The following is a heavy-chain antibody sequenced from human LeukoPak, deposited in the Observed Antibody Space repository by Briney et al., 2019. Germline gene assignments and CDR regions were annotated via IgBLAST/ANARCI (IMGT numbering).Heavy chain of an antibody. J-gene: IGHJ4*02. V-gene: IGHV3-7*01. CDR1: GFTFTTYW. Sequence: GGSLRLSCAASGFTFTTYWMGWVRQAPGKGLEWVANIKQDGSEKYYVDSVKGRFTISRDNTKNSLYLQMNSLRAEDTAVYYCARDKQVGATYFDYWGQGTLVTVSS. D-gene: IGHD1-26*01. CDR3: ARDKQVGATYFDY. CDR2: IKQDGSEK.